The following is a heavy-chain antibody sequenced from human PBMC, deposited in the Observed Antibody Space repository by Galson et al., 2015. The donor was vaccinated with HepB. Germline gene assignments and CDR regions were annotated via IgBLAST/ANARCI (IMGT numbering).Heavy chain of an antibody. J-gene: IGHJ6*03. CDR3: ARHITTFGVAGAYMDV. CDR1: GYTFHTHD. Sequence: SVKASFKASGYTFHTHDISWVRQAPGQGLEWTGRITTYNATTDFAQKFQGSATMTKDTSTSTVYMDLRSLRSDDTAVYYLARHITTFGVAGAYMDVWGKGTTVTVSS. V-gene: IGHV1-18*01. D-gene: IGHD3-3*01. CDR2: ITTYNATT.